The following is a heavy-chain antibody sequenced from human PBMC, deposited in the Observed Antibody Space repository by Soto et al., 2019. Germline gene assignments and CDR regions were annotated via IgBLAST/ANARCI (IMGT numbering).Heavy chain of an antibody. CDR1: GYTFTSYD. Sequence: ASVKVSCKASGYTFTSYDINWVRQATGQGLEWMGWMNPNSGNTGYAQKFQGRVTMTRNTSISTAYMELSSLRSEDTAVYYCASDIVVVKAAKPEYYYGMDVWGQGTTATVSS. J-gene: IGHJ6*02. V-gene: IGHV1-8*01. CDR3: ASDIVVVKAAKPEYYYGMDV. CDR2: MNPNSGNT. D-gene: IGHD2-2*02.